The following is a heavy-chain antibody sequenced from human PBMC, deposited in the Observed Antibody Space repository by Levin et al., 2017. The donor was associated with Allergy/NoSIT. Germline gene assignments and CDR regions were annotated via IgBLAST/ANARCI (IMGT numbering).Heavy chain of an antibody. V-gene: IGHV3-23*01. CDR3: AKDEEGIAAAGAFDY. D-gene: IGHD6-13*01. CDR2: ISGSGGST. J-gene: IGHJ4*02. Sequence: LSLTCAASGFTFSSYAMSWVRQAPGKGLEWVSAISGSGGSTYYADSVKGRFTISRDNSKNTLYLQMNSLRAEDTAVYYCAKDEEGIAAAGAFDYWGQGTLVTVSS. CDR1: GFTFSSYA.